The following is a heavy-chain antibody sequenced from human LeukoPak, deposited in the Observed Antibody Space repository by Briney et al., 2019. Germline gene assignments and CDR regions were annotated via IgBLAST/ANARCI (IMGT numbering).Heavy chain of an antibody. Sequence: GGSLRLSCAASGFTFSSYAMSWVRQAPGKGLEWVSAFSGSGGSTYYADSVKGRFTISRDNSKNTLYLQMNSLRAEDTAVYYCAKDYPTTGDCSGGSCPFDYWGQGTLVTVSS. D-gene: IGHD2-15*01. CDR3: AKDYPTTGDCSGGSCPFDY. J-gene: IGHJ4*02. CDR1: GFTFSSYA. CDR2: FSGSGGST. V-gene: IGHV3-23*01.